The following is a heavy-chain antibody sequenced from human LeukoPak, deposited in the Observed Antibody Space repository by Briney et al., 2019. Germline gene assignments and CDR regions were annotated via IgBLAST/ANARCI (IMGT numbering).Heavy chain of an antibody. D-gene: IGHD2-15*01. J-gene: IGHJ6*03. V-gene: IGHV1-18*01. CDR1: GYTFTSYG. CDR2: INGNNGKT. Sequence: ASVKVSCKASGYTFTSYGINWVRQAPGQGLEWMGWINGNNGKTNYAQKLQGRVTMTTDTSTSTVYMELRSLRSDDTAEYHCARGTVSGQDYYYMDVWGTGTTVSVSS. CDR3: ARGTVSGQDYYYMDV.